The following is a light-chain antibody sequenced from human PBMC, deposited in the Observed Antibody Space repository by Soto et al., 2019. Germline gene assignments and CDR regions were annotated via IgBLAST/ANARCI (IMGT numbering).Light chain of an antibody. CDR3: QQYGSSGA. CDR1: QSINTY. J-gene: IGKJ1*01. Sequence: ENVLTQSPATLSLSPGEGATLSCRASQSINTYLAWYQQKPGQAPRLLIYDASKRATGIPARFSGSGSGTNFTLTISSLEPEDFAVYYRQQYGSSGAFGQGTKVDIK. V-gene: IGKV3-20*01. CDR2: DAS.